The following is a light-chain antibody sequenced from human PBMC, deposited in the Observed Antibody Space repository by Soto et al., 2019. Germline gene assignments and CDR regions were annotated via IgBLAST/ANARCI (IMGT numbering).Light chain of an antibody. CDR3: SSYTTSSTRV. V-gene: IGLV2-14*01. J-gene: IGLJ1*01. Sequence: SVLTQPASVSGSPGQSIAISCTGSSSDVGIYNYVSWYQQHPGKVPKLIIYEVTNRPSGVSNRFSGSNSVNTASLTISGFQAEDEADYNCSSYTTSSTRVFGTGTKVTVL. CDR1: SSDVGIYNY. CDR2: EVT.